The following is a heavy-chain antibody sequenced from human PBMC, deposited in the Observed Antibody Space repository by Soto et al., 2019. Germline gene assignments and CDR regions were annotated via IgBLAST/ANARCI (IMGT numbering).Heavy chain of an antibody. Sequence: QVQLHESGPRLVKPSETLSLTCTVSGGSLSGYYWSWIRQPPGKSLEWIGNLHYTGTSNHNPSLRSRVTMSLDTSTNQFSLKLSSVTAADTAFYYCTRGGGWLTDYWGQATLVTVSS. CDR3: TRGGGWLTDY. V-gene: IGHV4-59*01. CDR2: LHYTGTS. CDR1: GGSLSGYY. J-gene: IGHJ4*02. D-gene: IGHD2-15*01.